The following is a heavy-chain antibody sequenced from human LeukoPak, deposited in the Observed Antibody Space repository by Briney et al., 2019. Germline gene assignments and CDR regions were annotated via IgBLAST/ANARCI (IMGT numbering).Heavy chain of an antibody. Sequence: GGSLRLSCATSGFTLRSYGMSWVRQAPGKGLEWVSSISGSLDSTYYADSVKGRFTISRDNSGGTLHLQMNSLRAEDTAIYYCAKDAGPQQLVFFDSWGQGTLVAVSS. CDR3: AKDAGPQQLVFFDS. J-gene: IGHJ4*02. V-gene: IGHV3-23*01. CDR1: GFTLRSYG. CDR2: ISGSLDST. D-gene: IGHD6-6*01.